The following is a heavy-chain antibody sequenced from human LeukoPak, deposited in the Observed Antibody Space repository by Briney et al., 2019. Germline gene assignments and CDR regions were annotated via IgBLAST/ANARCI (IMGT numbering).Heavy chain of an antibody. Sequence: SETLSLTCTVSGGSISSTNYYWGWIRQPPGKGLEWIGNIYFSGSTYYNPSLKSRVTISVDTSKNQFSLKLSSVTAADTAVYYCARANRVSLYYFDYWGQGTLVTVSS. D-gene: IGHD5/OR15-5a*01. V-gene: IGHV4-39*07. CDR3: ARANRVSLYYFDY. J-gene: IGHJ4*02. CDR1: GGSISSTNYY. CDR2: IYFSGST.